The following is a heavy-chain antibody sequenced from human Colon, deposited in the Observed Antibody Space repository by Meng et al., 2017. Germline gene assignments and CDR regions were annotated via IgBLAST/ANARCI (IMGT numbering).Heavy chain of an antibody. CDR3: ARRAYRTIAVAGGGNWFDP. CDR1: GYSFTSYW. J-gene: IGHJ5*02. CDR2: IYPGDSDT. V-gene: IGHV5-51*01. D-gene: IGHD6-19*01. Sequence: GGSLRLSCKGSGYSFTSYWIGWVRQMPGKGLEWMGIIYPGDSDTRYSPSFQGQVTISADKSISTAYLQWSSLKASDTAMYYCARRAYRTIAVAGGGNWFDPWGQGTLVTVSS.